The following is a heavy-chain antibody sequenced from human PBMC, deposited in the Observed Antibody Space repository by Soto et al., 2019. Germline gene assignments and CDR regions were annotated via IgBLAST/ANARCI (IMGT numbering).Heavy chain of an antibody. CDR1: GGTFSSYA. CDR2: IIPICGTA. D-gene: IGHD1-20*01. Sequence: QVQLVQSGAAVKKPGSSVKVSCKASGGTFSSYAISWVRQAPGQGLEWMGGIIPICGTANYAQKFQGRVTITADESTSTAYMELSILRSEDTAVYDCASQIWYNWNYWYFDLWGRGTLVTVS. CDR3: ASQIWYNWNYWYFDL. V-gene: IGHV1-69*01. J-gene: IGHJ2*01.